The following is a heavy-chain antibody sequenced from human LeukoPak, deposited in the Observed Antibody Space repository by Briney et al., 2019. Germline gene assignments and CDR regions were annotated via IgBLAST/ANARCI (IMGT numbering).Heavy chain of an antibody. J-gene: IGHJ6*02. CDR2: IYYSGST. V-gene: IGHV4-59*01. Sequence: PSETLSLTCTVSGGSISSYYWSWIRQPPGKGLEWIGYIYYSGSTNYNPSLKSRVTISVDTSKNQFSLKLSSVTAADTAVYYRARFPGSQWLVHSVNYYYYGMDVWGQGTTVIVSS. CDR1: GGSISSYY. CDR3: ARFPGSQWLVHSVNYYYYGMDV. D-gene: IGHD6-19*01.